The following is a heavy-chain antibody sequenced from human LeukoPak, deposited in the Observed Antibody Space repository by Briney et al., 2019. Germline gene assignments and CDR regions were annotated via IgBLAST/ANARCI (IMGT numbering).Heavy chain of an antibody. D-gene: IGHD3-16*01. CDR3: ARYVWGSYFYMDV. CDR1: GFTFSSYW. Sequence: PGGSLRLSCAASGFTFSSYWMSWVRQAPGKGLEWVANIKQDGSDKYYMDSVKGRFTISRDNARISLYLRMNSLRAEDTAVYYCARYVWGSYFYMDVWGKGTTVTVSS. CDR2: IKQDGSDK. V-gene: IGHV3-7*01. J-gene: IGHJ6*03.